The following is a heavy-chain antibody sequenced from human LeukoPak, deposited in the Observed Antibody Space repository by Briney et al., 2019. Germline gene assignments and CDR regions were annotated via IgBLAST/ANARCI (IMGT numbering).Heavy chain of an antibody. CDR2: IIPIFGTA. J-gene: IGHJ5*02. D-gene: IGHD2-8*02. Sequence: SVKVSCKASGGTFSSYAISWVRQAPGQGLEWMGGIIPIFGTASYAQKFQGRVTITADESTSTAYMELSSLRSEDTAVYYCAREFAVAAGGFDPWGQGTLVTVSS. CDR3: AREFAVAAGGFDP. V-gene: IGHV1-69*13. CDR1: GGTFSSYA.